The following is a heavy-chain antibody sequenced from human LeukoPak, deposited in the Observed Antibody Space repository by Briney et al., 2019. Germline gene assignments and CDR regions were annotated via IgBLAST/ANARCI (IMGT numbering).Heavy chain of an antibody. V-gene: IGHV5-51*01. J-gene: IGHJ4*02. CDR2: IYPGDSDT. Sequence: KYGESLKISCKGSGYRFISYWIGWVRQMPGKGLEWMGIIYPGDSDTRYSPSFQGQVTISADKSISTAYLQWSSLKASDTAMYYCARRRDLYSGSYYPFDYWGQGALVTVSS. CDR3: ARRRDLYSGSYYPFDY. CDR1: GYRFISYW. D-gene: IGHD1-26*01.